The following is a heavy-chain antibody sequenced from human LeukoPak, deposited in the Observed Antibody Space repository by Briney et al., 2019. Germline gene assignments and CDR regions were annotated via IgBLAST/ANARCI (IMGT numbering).Heavy chain of an antibody. V-gene: IGHV3-11*01. D-gene: IGHD6-25*01. CDR1: GFTFSDYY. CDR3: AKDKAYSSGWNTFDY. Sequence: GGSLRLSCAASGFTFSDYYMSWIRQAPGKGLEWVSYISSSGSTIYYADSVKGRFTISRDNAKNSLYLQMNSLRAEDTAVYYCAKDKAYSSGWNTFDYWGQGTLVTVSS. J-gene: IGHJ4*02. CDR2: ISSSGSTI.